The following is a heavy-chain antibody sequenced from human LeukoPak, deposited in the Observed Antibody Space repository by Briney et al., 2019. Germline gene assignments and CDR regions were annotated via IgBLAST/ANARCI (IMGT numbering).Heavy chain of an antibody. CDR2: IYHSGST. CDR3: ARRTPVTPNSFDS. Sequence: PSETLSLTCAVSGASISTSNWWSWVRQPPGKGLEWIGEIYHSGSTNYNPSLKSRVTISLDTSKNQFSLKMSSVTAADTAVYYCARRTPVTPNSFDSWGQGTLVTVSS. D-gene: IGHD4-17*01. J-gene: IGHJ5*01. CDR1: GASISTSNW. V-gene: IGHV4-4*02.